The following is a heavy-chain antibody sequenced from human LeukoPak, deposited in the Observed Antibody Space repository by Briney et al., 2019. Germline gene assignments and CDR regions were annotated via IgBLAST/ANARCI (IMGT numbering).Heavy chain of an antibody. D-gene: IGHD3-10*01. CDR1: GFTFSSYG. CDR2: IRYGGSNK. Sequence: GGSLRLSCAASGFTFSSYGMHWVRQAPGKGLEWVAFIRYGGSNKYYADSVKGRFTISRDNSKNTLYLQMNSLRAEDTAVYYCAIVPTPTMVRGVGDYWGQGTLVTVSS. V-gene: IGHV3-30*02. CDR3: AIVPTPTMVRGVGDY. J-gene: IGHJ4*02.